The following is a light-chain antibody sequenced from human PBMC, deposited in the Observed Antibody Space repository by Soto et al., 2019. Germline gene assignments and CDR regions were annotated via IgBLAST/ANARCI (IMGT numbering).Light chain of an antibody. CDR2: GVT. CDR1: SSDVGGYNY. Sequence: QSALTQPASVSGSPGQSITISCTGTSSDVGGYNYVSWYQQHPGKAPKLMIYGVTNRPSGVSNRFSGSKSGNTASLTISGLQAEDEADYHCSSYTSSSTLEVFGGGTKVTVL. V-gene: IGLV2-14*01. CDR3: SSYTSSSTLEV. J-gene: IGLJ2*01.